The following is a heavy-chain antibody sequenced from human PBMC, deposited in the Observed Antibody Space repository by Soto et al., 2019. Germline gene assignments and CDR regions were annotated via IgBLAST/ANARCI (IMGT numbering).Heavy chain of an antibody. CDR2: IFTSEGT. Sequence: PSETLSLTCTVSGVSLTNYYWSWIRQPAGKGLEWIGRIFTSEGTNYNPSLRSRVTMSVDTSKNQFSLKLTSVTAADTAMYYCAVDYGGNSFDYWGQGTLVTVSS. CDR1: GVSLTNYY. V-gene: IGHV4-4*07. J-gene: IGHJ4*02. D-gene: IGHD4-17*01. CDR3: AVDYGGNSFDY.